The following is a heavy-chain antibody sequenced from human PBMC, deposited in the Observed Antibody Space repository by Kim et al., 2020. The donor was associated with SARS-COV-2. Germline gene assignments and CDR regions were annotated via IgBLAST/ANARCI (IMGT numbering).Heavy chain of an antibody. J-gene: IGHJ4*02. CDR2: IGTSSSNI. D-gene: IGHD2-15*01. CDR3: ATEQHDCSGGVCYSRGFDF. V-gene: IGHV3-48*01. Sequence: GGSLRLSCAASGFTFSIYSMVWVRQAPGKGLEWVSYIGTSSSNIQYPDSVKGRFTISRDNAKNSLYLQMNSLRGEDTAVYYCATEQHDCSGGVCYSRGFDFWGQGTLVTVSS. CDR1: GFTFSIYS.